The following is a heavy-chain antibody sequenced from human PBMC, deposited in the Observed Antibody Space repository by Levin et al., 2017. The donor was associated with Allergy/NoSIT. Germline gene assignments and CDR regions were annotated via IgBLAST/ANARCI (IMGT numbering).Heavy chain of an antibody. J-gene: IGHJ4*02. CDR1: GGTFSSYA. CDR3: ARALAPWAVPAAMGIDY. V-gene: IGHV1-69*01. D-gene: IGHD2-2*01. Sequence: GGSLRLSCKASGGTFSSYAISWVRQAPGQGLEWMGGIIPIFGTANYAQKFQGRVTITADESTSTAYMELSSLRSEDTAVYYCARALAPWAVPAAMGIDYWGQGTLVTVSS. CDR2: IIPIFGTA.